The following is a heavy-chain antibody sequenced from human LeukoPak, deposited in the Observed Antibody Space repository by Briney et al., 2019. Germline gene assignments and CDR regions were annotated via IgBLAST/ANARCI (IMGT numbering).Heavy chain of an antibody. CDR2: ISGSGGST. CDR1: GFTFSSYA. V-gene: IGHV3-23*01. CDR3: AKANMITFGGVIAN. J-gene: IGHJ4*02. D-gene: IGHD3-16*02. Sequence: GGSLRLSCAASGFTFSSYAMNWVRQAPGKGLEWVSAISGSGGSTYYADSVKGRFTISRDNSKNTLYLQMNSLRAEDTAVYYCAKANMITFGGVIANWGQGTLVTVSS.